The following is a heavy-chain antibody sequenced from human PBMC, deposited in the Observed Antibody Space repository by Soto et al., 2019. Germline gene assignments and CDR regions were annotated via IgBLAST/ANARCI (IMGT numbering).Heavy chain of an antibody. CDR3: AKWGYYYYYTDV. J-gene: IGHJ6*03. D-gene: IGHD3-16*01. CDR1: GFIFSGYA. CDR2: ISYDGSNK. Sequence: PGGSLRLSCAASGFIFSGYAMHWVRQAPGKGLEWVAVISYDGSNKYYADSVKSRFTISRDNSKNTLYLQMNSLRAEDTAVYYCAKWGYYYYYTDVWGKGTTVTVSS. V-gene: IGHV3-30*18.